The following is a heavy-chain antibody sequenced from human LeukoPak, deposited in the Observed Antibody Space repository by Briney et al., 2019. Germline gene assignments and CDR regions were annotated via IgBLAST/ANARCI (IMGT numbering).Heavy chain of an antibody. J-gene: IGHJ4*02. CDR1: GYSISSGYY. D-gene: IGHD6-19*01. V-gene: IGHV4-38-2*02. CDR2: IYHSGST. Sequence: SETLSLTCTVSGYSISSGYYWGWIRQPPGKGLEWIGSIYHSGSTYYNPSLKSRVTISVDTSKNQFSLKLSSVTAADTAVYYCARVNGQWLVVGWGQGTLVTVSS. CDR3: ARVNGQWLVVG.